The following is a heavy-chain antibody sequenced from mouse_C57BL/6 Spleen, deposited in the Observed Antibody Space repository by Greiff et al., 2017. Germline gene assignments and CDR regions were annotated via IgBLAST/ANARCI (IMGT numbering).Heavy chain of an antibody. CDR3: ARRDSNSFFDD. V-gene: IGHV1-50*01. J-gene: IGHJ2*01. CDR2: IDPSDSYT. D-gene: IGHD2-5*01. Sequence: VQLQQPGAELVKPGASVKLSCKASGYTFTSYWMQWVKQRPGQGLEWIGEIDPSDSYTNYNQKFKGKAPLTVDTSSSTAYMQLSSLTSEDSAVYYCARRDSNSFFDDWGQGTTLTVSS. CDR1: GYTFTSYW.